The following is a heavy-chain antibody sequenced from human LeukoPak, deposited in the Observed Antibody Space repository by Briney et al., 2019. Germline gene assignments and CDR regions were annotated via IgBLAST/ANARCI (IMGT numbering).Heavy chain of an antibody. CDR2: IYPGDSDT. CDR3: ARHVAGAAYFDY. J-gene: IGHJ4*02. V-gene: IGHV5-51*01. Sequence: GESLKISCKGSGYSFSTYYWIGWVRQMPGKGPEWMGIIYPGDSDTRYSPSFQGQVTISADKSISTAYLQWSSLKASDTAMYYCARHVAGAAYFDYWGQGTLVTVSS. D-gene: IGHD6-19*01. CDR1: GYSFSTYYW.